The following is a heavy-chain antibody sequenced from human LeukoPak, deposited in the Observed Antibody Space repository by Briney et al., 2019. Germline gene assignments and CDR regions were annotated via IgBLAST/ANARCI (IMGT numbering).Heavy chain of an antibody. CDR2: VNTNTGNP. D-gene: IGHD1-14*01. CDR3: ARNPRRRYDYYYYMDV. V-gene: IGHV7-4-1*02. Sequence: ASVKVSCKASGYTFTSYAMNWVRQAPGQGLEWMGWVNTNTGNPTYAQGFTGRFVFSLDTSVSTAYLQISSLKAEDTAVYYCARNPRRRYDYYYYMDVWGKGTTVTVSS. J-gene: IGHJ6*03. CDR1: GYTFTSYA.